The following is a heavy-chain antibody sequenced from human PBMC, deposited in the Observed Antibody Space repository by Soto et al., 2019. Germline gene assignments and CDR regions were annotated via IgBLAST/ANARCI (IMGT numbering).Heavy chain of an antibody. J-gene: IGHJ4*02. D-gene: IGHD6-13*01. CDR2: IYYSGST. Sequence: QVQLQESGPGLVKPSETLSHTCTVSGGSISSYYWSWMRQPPGKGLEWIGYIYYSGSTNYNPSLKSRVTISVDTSKNQFSLKLSSVTAADTAVYYCASGIAPVYWGQGTLVTVSS. CDR3: ASGIAPVY. CDR1: GGSISSYY. V-gene: IGHV4-59*01.